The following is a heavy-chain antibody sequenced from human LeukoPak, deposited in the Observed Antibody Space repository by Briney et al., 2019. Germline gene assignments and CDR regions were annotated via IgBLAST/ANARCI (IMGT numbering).Heavy chain of an antibody. D-gene: IGHD6-13*01. CDR2: TNSDGGST. J-gene: IGHJ4*02. Sequence: GGSLRLSCAACAFIFSSYWVHWVRHAPGKGVVWVSCTNSDGGSTIYAESVKGRFTISRDNAKNTLYLQMSSLSAEDTAVYYCARGSSSSWLYYFDSWGQGTLVTVSS. CDR1: AFIFSSYW. CDR3: ARGSSSSWLYYFDS. V-gene: IGHV3-74*01.